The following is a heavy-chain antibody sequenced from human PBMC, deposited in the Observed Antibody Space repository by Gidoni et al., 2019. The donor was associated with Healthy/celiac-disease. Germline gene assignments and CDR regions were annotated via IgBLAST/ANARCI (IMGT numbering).Heavy chain of an antibody. Sequence: QVQLQESVPGLVKPSQTLSRTCTVSGGHIRSGSYYWGWIRQPAGKGPEWIGRIYPSGSTNYNPSLKSRVTISVDTSKNQFSLKLSSVTAADTAVYYCAREGYGSGSWRRGVDPWGEGTLVTVSS. CDR3: AREGYGSGSWRRGVDP. D-gene: IGHD3-10*01. CDR1: GGHIRSGSYY. J-gene: IGHJ5*02. CDR2: IYPSGST. V-gene: IGHV4-61*02.